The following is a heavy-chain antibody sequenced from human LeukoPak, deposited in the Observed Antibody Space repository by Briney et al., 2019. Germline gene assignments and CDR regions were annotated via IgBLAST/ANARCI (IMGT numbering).Heavy chain of an antibody. J-gene: IGHJ4*02. CDR3: AKSPPSGLGVVGH. V-gene: IGHV3-23*01. Sequence: GGSLRLSRAASGFPFSSYAMSGVRHAPGKGLEGGSGVSGNDGGTFYADSVKGRFTMSRDNSKNTLYLEMNSLRAEDTGIYFCAKSPPSGLGVVGHWGQGTMVTVSS. CDR2: VSGNDGGT. CDR1: GFPFSSYA. D-gene: IGHD5-12*01.